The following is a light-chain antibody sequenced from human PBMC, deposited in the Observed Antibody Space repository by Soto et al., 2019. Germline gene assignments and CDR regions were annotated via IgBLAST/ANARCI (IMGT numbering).Light chain of an antibody. J-gene: IGKJ1*01. V-gene: IGKV3-20*01. Sequence: EVVMTQSPATLSVSPGERATLSCRASQSVTSNYLAWYQQKPGQAPRFLIYGISSRATGVPDRFSGSGSGTDFTLTISRLEPEDFAVYYCQQYGSSPWTFGQGTKVDIK. CDR3: QQYGSSPWT. CDR2: GIS. CDR1: QSVTSNY.